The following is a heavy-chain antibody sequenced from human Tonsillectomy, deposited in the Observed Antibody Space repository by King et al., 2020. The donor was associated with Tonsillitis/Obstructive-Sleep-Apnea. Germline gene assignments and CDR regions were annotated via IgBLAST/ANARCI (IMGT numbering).Heavy chain of an antibody. CDR1: GFTFSNAW. CDR2: IKSKTDGGTT. V-gene: IGHV3-15*01. D-gene: IGHD4-17*01. CDR3: TSHGDYGDSYFDY. J-gene: IGHJ4*02. Sequence: VQLVQSGGGLVKPGGSLRLSGAASGFTFSNAWMSWVRQAPGKGLEWVGRIKSKTDGGTTDYAAPVKGRFTISRDDSKNTLYLQMNSLKTEDTAVYYCTSHGDYGDSYFDYWGQGTLVTVSS.